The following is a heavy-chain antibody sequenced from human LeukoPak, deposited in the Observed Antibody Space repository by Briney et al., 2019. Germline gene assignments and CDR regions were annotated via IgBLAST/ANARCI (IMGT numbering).Heavy chain of an antibody. CDR3: ARAGGSYRNDAFDI. Sequence: ASVKVSCKASGGTFSSYAISWVRQAPGQGPEWVGRIIPIFGTANYAQKFQGRVTITTDESTSTAYMELSSLRSEDTAVYYCARAGGSYRNDAFDIWGQGTMVTVSS. CDR2: IIPIFGTA. J-gene: IGHJ3*02. V-gene: IGHV1-69*05. CDR1: GGTFSSYA. D-gene: IGHD1-26*01.